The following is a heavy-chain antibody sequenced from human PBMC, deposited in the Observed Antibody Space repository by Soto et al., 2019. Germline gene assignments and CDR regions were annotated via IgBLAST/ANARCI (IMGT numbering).Heavy chain of an antibody. CDR3: ARDGFCTSTTCRVGNWFDP. CDR2: INHRGSN. V-gene: IGHV4-34*01. J-gene: IGHJ5*02. D-gene: IGHD2-2*01. Sequence: QVQLQQWGAGLLKPSETLSLTCVVYGGSFSGYYWSWIRQSPGKGLEWIGGINHRGSNNYNPSLESRVPISVDTSKNQFSLKLPSVTAADTAMYYCARDGFCTSTTCRVGNWFDPWGQGTLVTVSS. CDR1: GGSFSGYY.